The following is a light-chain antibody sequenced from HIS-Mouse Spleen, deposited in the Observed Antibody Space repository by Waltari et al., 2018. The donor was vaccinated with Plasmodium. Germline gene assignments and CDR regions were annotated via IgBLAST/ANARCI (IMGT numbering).Light chain of an antibody. J-gene: IGKJ2*01. V-gene: IGKV4-1*01. Sequence: DIVMTQSPDSLAVSLGERATINCKSSQSVLYSSNNKNYLAWSQQKPGQPPKLLIYWASTRESGVPDRFSGSGSGTDLTLTISSLQAEDVAVYYCQQYYSTPPYTFGQGTKLEIK. CDR3: QQYYSTPPYT. CDR2: WAS. CDR1: QSVLYSSNNKNY.